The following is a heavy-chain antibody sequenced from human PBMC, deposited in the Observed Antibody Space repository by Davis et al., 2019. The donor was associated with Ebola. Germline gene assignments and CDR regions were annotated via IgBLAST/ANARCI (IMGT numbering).Heavy chain of an antibody. Sequence: GESLKISCAVSGFTLSNYAMSWVRQAPGKGLEWVSAISGSGGSTNYADSVKGRFTISRDNSKNTLYLQMNSLRAEDTAVYYCASHSGRAPPLDWGQGTLVTVSS. D-gene: IGHD6-19*01. CDR1: GFTLSNYA. CDR2: ISGSGGST. CDR3: ASHSGRAPPLD. J-gene: IGHJ4*02. V-gene: IGHV3-23*01.